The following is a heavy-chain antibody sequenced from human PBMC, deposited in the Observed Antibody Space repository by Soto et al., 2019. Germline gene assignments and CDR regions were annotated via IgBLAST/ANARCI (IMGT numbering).Heavy chain of an antibody. V-gene: IGHV1-8*01. J-gene: IGHJ5*02. Sequence: QVQLVQSGAEVKKPGASVKVSCKASGYTFTSYDINWVRQATGQGLEWMGWMNPNSGNPGYAQKFQGRVTMTKNTSISTAHMELSSLRSEDTAVYYCARSRPGGATFGKNWFDPWGQGTLVTVSS. CDR3: ARSRPGGATFGKNWFDP. D-gene: IGHD1-26*01. CDR2: MNPNSGNP. CDR1: GYTFTSYD.